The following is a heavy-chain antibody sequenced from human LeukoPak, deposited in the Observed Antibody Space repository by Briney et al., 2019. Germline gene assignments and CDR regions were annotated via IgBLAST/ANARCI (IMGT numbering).Heavy chain of an antibody. J-gene: IGHJ4*02. V-gene: IGHV3-64*01. D-gene: IGHD6-19*01. CDR1: GFTFSSYS. CDR2: ISSNGRRT. CDR3: TRVDYGSGCDS. Sequence: GGSLRLSCAASGFTFSSYSMHWVRQAPGKGLEFVSAISSNGRRTYYANSVKGRFTISRDISKNTLYLQMGSLRAEDMAVYYCTRVDYGSGCDSWGQGTLVTVSS.